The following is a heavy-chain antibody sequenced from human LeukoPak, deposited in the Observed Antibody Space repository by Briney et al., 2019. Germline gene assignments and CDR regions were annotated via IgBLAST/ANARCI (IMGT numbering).Heavy chain of an antibody. J-gene: IGHJ6*02. V-gene: IGHV3-23*01. CDR1: GFTFSSYA. Sequence: GGSLRLSCAASGFTFSSYAMSWVRQAPGKGLEWVSAISGSGGSTYYADSVKGRFTISRDNSKNALYLQMNSLRAEDTAVYYCARVLHHPGIYYYGMDVWSQGTTVTVSS. D-gene: IGHD3-10*01. CDR2: ISGSGGST. CDR3: ARVLHHPGIYYYGMDV.